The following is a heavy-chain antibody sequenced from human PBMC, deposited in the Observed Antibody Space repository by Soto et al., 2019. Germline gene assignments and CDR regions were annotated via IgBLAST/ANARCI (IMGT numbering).Heavy chain of an antibody. D-gene: IGHD6-13*01. Sequence: QVQLQESGPGLVKPSQTLTLTCTVSGGSISSGGYYWSWISQHPGKGLEWIGYIYYSRSTYYNPSLERRVTISVDTSKNHCSLARSSVTAAGTDVYYCARGRAGAAAPRGWCEPWGQGALVTVSS. V-gene: IGHV4-31*03. J-gene: IGHJ5*02. CDR2: IYYSRST. CDR1: GGSISSGGYY. CDR3: ARGRAGAAAPRGWCEP.